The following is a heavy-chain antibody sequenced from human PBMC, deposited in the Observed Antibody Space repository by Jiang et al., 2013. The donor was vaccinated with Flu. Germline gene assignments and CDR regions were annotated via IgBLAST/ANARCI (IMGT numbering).Heavy chain of an antibody. Sequence: GAEVKKPGESLKISCQGSGYSFTNYWIAWVRQMPGKGLEWMGIIYPGDFDTRYSPSFQGQVTISVDKSISTAYLQWSSLKASDTAMYYCARRQRTSGGAIDYWGQGTLVTVSS. CDR2: IYPGDFDT. CDR3: ARRQRTSGGAIDY. CDR1: GYSFTNYW. V-gene: IGHV5-51*01. J-gene: IGHJ4*02. D-gene: IGHD3-10*01.